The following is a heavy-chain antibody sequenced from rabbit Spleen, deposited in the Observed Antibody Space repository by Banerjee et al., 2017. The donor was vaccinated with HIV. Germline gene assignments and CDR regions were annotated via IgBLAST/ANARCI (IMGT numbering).Heavy chain of an antibody. CDR1: GFDFSSYG. V-gene: IGHV1S47*01. CDR3: VREAGYSGYGYDTL. Sequence: QEQLVESGGGLVQPGGSLKLTCTASGFDFSSYGVSWVRQAPGKGLEWIGYIDPIFGSTSYASWVNGRFTISSHNAQNTLYLQLNSLTAADTATYFCVREAGYSGYGYDTLWGPGTLVTVS. J-gene: IGHJ4*01. D-gene: IGHD6-1*01. CDR2: IDPIFGST.